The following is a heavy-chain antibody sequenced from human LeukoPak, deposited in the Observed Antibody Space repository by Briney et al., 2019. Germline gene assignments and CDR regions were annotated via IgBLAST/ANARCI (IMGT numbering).Heavy chain of an antibody. Sequence: SETLSLTCTVSGGSISSYYWSWIRQPPGKGLECIGYIYYSGSTNYNPSLKSRVTISVDTSKNQFSLKLSSVTAADAAVSYCARETPYYDSSGPIDYWGQGTLVTVSS. CDR2: IYYSGST. D-gene: IGHD3-22*01. CDR3: ARETPYYDSSGPIDY. J-gene: IGHJ4*02. V-gene: IGHV4-59*01. CDR1: GGSISSYY.